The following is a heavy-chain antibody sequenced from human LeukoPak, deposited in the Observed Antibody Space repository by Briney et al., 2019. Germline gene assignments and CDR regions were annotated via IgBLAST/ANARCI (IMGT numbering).Heavy chain of an antibody. D-gene: IGHD1-26*01. CDR1: GFTFSDYY. Sequence: GGSLRLSCAASGFTFSDYYMSWIRQAPGKGLEWVSYISSSGSTIYHADSVKGRFTISRDNAKNSLYLQMNSLRAEDTAVYYCARDLDWELPKPSYYYYYGMDVWGQGTTVTVSS. V-gene: IGHV3-11*01. J-gene: IGHJ6*02. CDR3: ARDLDWELPKPSYYYYYGMDV. CDR2: ISSSGSTI.